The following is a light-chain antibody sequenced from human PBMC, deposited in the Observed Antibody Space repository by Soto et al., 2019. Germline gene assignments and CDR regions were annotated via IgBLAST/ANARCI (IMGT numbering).Light chain of an antibody. CDR1: QGIRND. CDR2: AAS. Sequence: AIQMTQSPSSLSASVGDRVTITCRASQGIRNDLGWYQQKPGKAPKLLIYAASSLQSGVPSRFTGSRSRTDFTLTISSLQPEDFATYYRLQDYNYPFTFGPGTKEDIK. J-gene: IGKJ3*01. V-gene: IGKV1-6*01. CDR3: LQDYNYPFT.